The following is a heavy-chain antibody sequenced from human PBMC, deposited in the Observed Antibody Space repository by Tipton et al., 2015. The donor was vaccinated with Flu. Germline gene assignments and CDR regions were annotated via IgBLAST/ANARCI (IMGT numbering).Heavy chain of an antibody. D-gene: IGHD6-19*01. V-gene: IGHV4-38-2*02. CDR2: IYHSGST. Sequence: GLVKPSETLSLTCTVSGYSISSGYYWGWIRQPPGKGLEWIGSIYHSGSTYYNPSLKSRVTISVDTSKNQFSLKLSSVTAADTAVYYGARGPEQWLVNPHYFDYWGQGTLVTVSS. J-gene: IGHJ4*02. CDR3: ARGPEQWLVNPHYFDY. CDR1: GYSISSGYY.